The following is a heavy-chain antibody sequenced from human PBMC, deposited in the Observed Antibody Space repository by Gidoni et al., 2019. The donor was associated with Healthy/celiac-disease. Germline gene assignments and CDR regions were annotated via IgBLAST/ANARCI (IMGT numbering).Heavy chain of an antibody. D-gene: IGHD4-4*01. CDR3: ARAGDDYSNPVYYYYYYMDV. V-gene: IGHV1-69*01. CDR2: IIPIFGTA. J-gene: IGHJ6*03. Sequence: QVQLVQSGAEVKKPGSSVKVSCEASGGTFSSYAIRWVRQAPGQGLEWMGGIIPIFGTANYAQKFQGRVTITADESTSIAYMELSSLRSEDTAVYYCARAGDDYSNPVYYYYYYMDVWGKGTTVTVSS. CDR1: GGTFSSYA.